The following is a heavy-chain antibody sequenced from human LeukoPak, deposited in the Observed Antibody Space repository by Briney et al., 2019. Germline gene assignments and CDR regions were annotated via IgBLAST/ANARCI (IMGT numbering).Heavy chain of an antibody. D-gene: IGHD6-19*01. J-gene: IGHJ4*02. CDR1: GGSISSYY. Sequence: PSETLSLTCTVSGGSISSYYWSWIRQPPGKGLEWIGYIYYSGSTNYNPSLKSRVTISVDTSKNQFSLKLSSVTAADTAVYYCARGPSCSSGWYPIDYWGQGTLVTVSS. V-gene: IGHV4-59*01. CDR2: IYYSGST. CDR3: ARGPSCSSGWYPIDY.